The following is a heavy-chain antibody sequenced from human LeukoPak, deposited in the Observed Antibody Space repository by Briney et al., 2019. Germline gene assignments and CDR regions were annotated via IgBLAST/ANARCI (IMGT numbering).Heavy chain of an antibody. CDR1: GFTFSSYR. J-gene: IGHJ4*02. CDR2: IKQDGSEK. V-gene: IGHV3-7*04. CDR3: ARDYSGWYYY. D-gene: IGHD6-19*01. Sequence: GGSLRLSCAVSGFTFSSYRMSWVRQAPGKGLEWVANIKQDGSEKYYLDSVKGRFTISRDNTKNSLYLQMNSLRAEDTAVYYCARDYSGWYYYWGQGTLVTVSS.